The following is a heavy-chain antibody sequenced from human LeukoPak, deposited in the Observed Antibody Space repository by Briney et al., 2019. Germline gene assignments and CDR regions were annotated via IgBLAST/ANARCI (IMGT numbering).Heavy chain of an antibody. Sequence: SETLSLTCTVSGGSTSSYYWSWIRQPPGKGLEWIGYIYYSGSTNYNPSLKSRVTISVDTSKNQFSLKLSSVTAADTAVYYCARGRNSGSYYEYFQHWGQGTLVTVSS. CDR2: IYYSGST. CDR3: ARGRNSGSYYEYFQH. J-gene: IGHJ1*01. V-gene: IGHV4-59*01. CDR1: GGSTSSYY. D-gene: IGHD1-26*01.